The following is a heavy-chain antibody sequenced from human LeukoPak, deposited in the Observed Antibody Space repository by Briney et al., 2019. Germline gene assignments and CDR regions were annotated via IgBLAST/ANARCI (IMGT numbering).Heavy chain of an antibody. CDR3: AKDSYDSSGYQFDY. J-gene: IGHJ4*02. Sequence: GGSLRLSCAASGFTFSSYSMNWVRQAPGKGLEWVSAISGSGGSTYYADSVKGRFTISRDNSKNTLYLQMNSLRAEDTAVYYCAKDSYDSSGYQFDYWGQGTLVTVSS. V-gene: IGHV3-23*01. CDR2: ISGSGGST. CDR1: GFTFSSYS. D-gene: IGHD3-22*01.